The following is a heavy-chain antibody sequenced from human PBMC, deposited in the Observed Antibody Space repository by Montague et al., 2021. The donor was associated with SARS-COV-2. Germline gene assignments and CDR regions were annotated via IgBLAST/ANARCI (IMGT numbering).Heavy chain of an antibody. CDR2: IYHSGST. CDR3: ARSNSPNYHDIGNAFDI. V-gene: IGHV4-30-2*01. D-gene: IGHD3-22*01. J-gene: IGHJ3*02. CDR1: GGSISSGGYS. Sequence: TLSLTCAVSGGSISSGGYSWSWIRQPPGKGLEWIGYIYHSGSTYYNPSLKSRVTISVDRSKNQFSLKLSSVTAADTAVYYCARSNSPNYHDIGNAFDIWGQGTMVTVSS.